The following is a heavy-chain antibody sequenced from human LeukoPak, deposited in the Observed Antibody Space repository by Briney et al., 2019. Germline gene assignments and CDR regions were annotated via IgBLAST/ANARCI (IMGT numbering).Heavy chain of an antibody. CDR3: VRGRTGSIATAGRY. CDR2: LDPEDGET. D-gene: IGHD6-6*01. Sequence: ASVKDSCKLSGSTLTEFSIHWLRQAHGKGLEWLGGLDPEDGETILSQKFQDRVALTADTSTSTAYMDMSRLRSEDTAVYFCVRGRTGSIATAGRYWGRGTLVTVSS. J-gene: IGHJ4*02. V-gene: IGHV1-24*01. CDR1: GSTLTEFS.